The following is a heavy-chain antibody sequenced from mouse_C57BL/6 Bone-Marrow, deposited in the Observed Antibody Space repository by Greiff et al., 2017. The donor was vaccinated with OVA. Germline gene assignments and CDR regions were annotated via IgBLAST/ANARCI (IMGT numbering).Heavy chain of an antibody. Sequence: VQLQQSGAELVRPGASVKLSCTASGFNIKDDYMHWVKQRPEQGLEWIGWIDPENGDTEYASKFQGKATITAATSANTAYLQLSSLTSEDTAGYYCTTELGRFDYWGQGTTLTVSS. CDR3: TTELGRFDY. V-gene: IGHV14-4*01. CDR1: GFNIKDDY. CDR2: IDPENGDT. D-gene: IGHD4-1*01. J-gene: IGHJ2*01.